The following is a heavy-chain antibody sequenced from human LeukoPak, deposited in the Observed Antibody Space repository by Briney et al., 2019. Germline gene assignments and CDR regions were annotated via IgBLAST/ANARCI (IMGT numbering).Heavy chain of an antibody. Sequence: SETLSLTCTVSGGSISSYYWSWIRQPPGKGLEWIGYIYYSGSTNYNPSLKSRVTISVDTSKNQFSLKLSSVTAADTAVYYCARQDMVRGVIGDYWGQGTLVTVSS. CDR2: IYYSGST. D-gene: IGHD3-10*01. CDR1: GGSISSYY. J-gene: IGHJ4*02. CDR3: ARQDMVRGVIGDY. V-gene: IGHV4-59*01.